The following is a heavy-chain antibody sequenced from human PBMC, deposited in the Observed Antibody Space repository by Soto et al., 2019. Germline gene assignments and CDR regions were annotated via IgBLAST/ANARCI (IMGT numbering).Heavy chain of an antibody. CDR1: GGSIISYY. CDR3: ARDVVTGPYYDILTGHGKEILYYYYYGMEV. D-gene: IGHD3-9*01. Sequence: SETLSLTCTVSGGSIISYYWSWIRQHPGKGLEWIGYIYYSGSTYYNPSLKSRVTISVDTSKNQFSLKLSSVTAADTAVYYCARDVVTGPYYDILTGHGKEILYYYYYGMEVWGQGTTVTVSS. V-gene: IGHV4-59*06. CDR2: IYYSGST. J-gene: IGHJ6*02.